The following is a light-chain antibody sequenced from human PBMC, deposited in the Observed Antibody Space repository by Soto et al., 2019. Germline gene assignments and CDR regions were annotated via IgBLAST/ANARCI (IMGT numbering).Light chain of an antibody. CDR3: SSYTTSNTRQIV. Sequence: QSVLTQPASVSGSPGQSITISCTGTSSDVGGYNYVSWYQQHPGKAPKFMIYDVSNRPSGVSNLFSGSKSGNTASLTISGLQAEDEADYYCSSYTTSNTRQIVFGTGTKLTVL. J-gene: IGLJ1*01. V-gene: IGLV2-14*01. CDR1: SSDVGGYNY. CDR2: DVS.